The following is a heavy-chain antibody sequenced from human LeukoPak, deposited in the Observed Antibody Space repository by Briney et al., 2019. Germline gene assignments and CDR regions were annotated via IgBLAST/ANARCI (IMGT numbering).Heavy chain of an antibody. Sequence: SETLSLTCAVYGGSFSGYYWSWIRQPPGKGLEWIGEINHSGSTNYNPSLKSRVTISVDTSKNQFSLKLSSVTAADTAVYYCARLSPTYCSSTSCYSWYYYYMDVWGKGTTVTISS. CDR1: GGSFSGYY. CDR3: ARLSPTYCSSTSCYSWYYYYMDV. V-gene: IGHV4-34*01. D-gene: IGHD2-2*01. J-gene: IGHJ6*03. CDR2: INHSGST.